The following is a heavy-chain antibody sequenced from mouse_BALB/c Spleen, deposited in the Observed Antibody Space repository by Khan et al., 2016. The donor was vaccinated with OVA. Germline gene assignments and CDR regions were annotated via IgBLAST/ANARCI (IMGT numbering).Heavy chain of an antibody. D-gene: IGHD2-4*01. J-gene: IGHJ4*01. V-gene: IGHV1S33*01. CDR2: IYPGAGSS. CDR3: GRGGLRVVAMDY. Sequence: LQQSGPELVKPGALVKISCKASGYTFTSYDINWVKQRPGQGLEWIGWIYPGAGSSKYNEKLKGKATLTADKSSSTACMQLSSLTSENSAVSFCGRGGLRVVAMDYWGQGTSVTVSS. CDR1: GYTFTSYD.